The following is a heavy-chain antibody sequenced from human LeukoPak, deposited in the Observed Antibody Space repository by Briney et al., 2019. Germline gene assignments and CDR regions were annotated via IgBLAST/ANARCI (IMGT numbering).Heavy chain of an antibody. D-gene: IGHD2-2*01. J-gene: IGHJ6*03. Sequence: RASVKVPCKASGYTFTGYYMHWVRQAPGQGLEWMGWINPNSGGTNYAQKFQGRVTMTRDTSISTAYMELSRLKSDDTAVYYCARDRLYQPPNYYYYYMDVWGKGTTVTVSS. V-gene: IGHV1-2*02. CDR1: GYTFTGYY. CDR3: ARDRLYQPPNYYYYYMDV. CDR2: INPNSGGT.